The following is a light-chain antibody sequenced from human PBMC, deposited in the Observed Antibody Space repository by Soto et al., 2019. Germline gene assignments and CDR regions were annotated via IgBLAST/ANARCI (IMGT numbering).Light chain of an antibody. CDR2: SNN. V-gene: IGLV1-47*02. Sequence: QSALTQPPSASGTPGQRVTISCSGSSSNIGSNYVYWYQQLPGTAPKLLIYSNNQRPSGVPDRFSGSKSGTSASLAISGLRSEDEADYYCAAWDESLSGLEVFGTGTKVTVL. J-gene: IGLJ1*01. CDR1: SSNIGSNY. CDR3: AAWDESLSGLEV.